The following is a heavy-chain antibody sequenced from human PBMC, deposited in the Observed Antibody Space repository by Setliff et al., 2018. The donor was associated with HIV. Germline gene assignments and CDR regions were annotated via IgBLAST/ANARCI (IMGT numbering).Heavy chain of an antibody. J-gene: IGHJ3*02. CDR2: ISGFNGNT. Sequence: SVKVSCKASGYSFARYGLSWVRQAPGQGLEWMGWISGFNGNTKYAQSFQDRVAMTTETATSTAYMEMRSLRSDDTAVYFCARVPYRSAWFSGGHDAFDIWGQGTMVTVSS. CDR1: GYSFARYG. D-gene: IGHD6-19*01. V-gene: IGHV1-18*01. CDR3: ARVPYRSAWFSGGHDAFDI.